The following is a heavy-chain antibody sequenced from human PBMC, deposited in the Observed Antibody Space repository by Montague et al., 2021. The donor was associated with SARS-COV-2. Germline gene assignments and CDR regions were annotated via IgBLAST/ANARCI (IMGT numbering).Heavy chain of an antibody. J-gene: IGHJ4*02. CDR2: IYYSGGT. Sequence: SETLSLTCSVSGGSISGYYWSWIRQPPGKGLGWIGYIYYSGGTNYNPSLKSRVTISVDTSKSQFSLELSSVTAADTAMYYCARVGTRLNDYDGSGYFDYWGQGALVIVSS. V-gene: IGHV4-59*01. CDR1: GGSISGYY. CDR3: ARVGTRLNDYDGSGYFDY. D-gene: IGHD3-22*01.